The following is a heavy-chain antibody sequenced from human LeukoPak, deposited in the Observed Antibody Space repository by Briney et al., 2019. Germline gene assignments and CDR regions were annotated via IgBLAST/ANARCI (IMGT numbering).Heavy chain of an antibody. Sequence: PGGSLRLSCAASGFTLSSYAMHWVRQAPGKGLEYVSAISSNGGSTYYANSVKGRFTISRDNSKNTLYLQMGSLRAEDMAVYYCARGSIAVAGTVDYWGQGTLVTVSS. J-gene: IGHJ4*02. CDR3: ARGSIAVAGTVDY. V-gene: IGHV3-64*01. D-gene: IGHD6-19*01. CDR1: GFTLSSYA. CDR2: ISSNGGST.